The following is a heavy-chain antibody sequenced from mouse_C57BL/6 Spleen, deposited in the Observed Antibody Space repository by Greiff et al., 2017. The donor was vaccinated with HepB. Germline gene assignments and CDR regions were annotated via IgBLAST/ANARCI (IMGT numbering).Heavy chain of an antibody. J-gene: IGHJ3*01. CDR1: GFNIKNTY. CDR2: IDPANGNK. V-gene: IGHV14-3*01. CDR3: AVYYYGSSYTWFSY. D-gene: IGHD1-1*01. Sequence: EVQVVESVAELVRPGASVKLSCTASGFNIKNTYMHWVKQRPEQGLEWIGRIDPANGNKKYAPKFQGKATITADTSSNTAYLQLSSLTAEDTAIYYCAVYYYGSSYTWFSYCGQGTLVTVSA.